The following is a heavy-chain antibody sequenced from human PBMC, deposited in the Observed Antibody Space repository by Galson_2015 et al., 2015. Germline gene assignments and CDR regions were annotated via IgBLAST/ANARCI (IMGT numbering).Heavy chain of an antibody. Sequence: LRLSCAASGFTFSNYGMHWVRQAPGKGLGWVAVLSYDGSNKYYADSVKGRFTISRDNSKNTLYLQMNSLRPEDTAVYYCAKDLTRYCSGGSCDNFDYWGQGTLVTVSS. CDR3: AKDLTRYCSGGSCDNFDY. J-gene: IGHJ4*02. V-gene: IGHV3-30*18. CDR2: LSYDGSNK. D-gene: IGHD2-15*01. CDR1: GFTFSNYG.